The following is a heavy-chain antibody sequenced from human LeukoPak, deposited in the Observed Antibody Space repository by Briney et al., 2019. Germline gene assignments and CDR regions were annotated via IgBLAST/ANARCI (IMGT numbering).Heavy chain of an antibody. CDR1: GFTFSSYA. V-gene: IGHV3-23*01. Sequence: GGSLRLSCAASGFTFSSYAMSWVRQAPGKGLEWVSAISGSGGSTYYADSVKGRFTISRDNSKNTLYLQMNSLRAEDTAVYYCAKDIAGYCSSTSCYPHYYYYYYMDVWGKGTTVTVSS. CDR3: AKDIAGYCSSTSCYPHYYYYYYMDV. J-gene: IGHJ6*03. CDR2: ISGSGGST. D-gene: IGHD2-2*01.